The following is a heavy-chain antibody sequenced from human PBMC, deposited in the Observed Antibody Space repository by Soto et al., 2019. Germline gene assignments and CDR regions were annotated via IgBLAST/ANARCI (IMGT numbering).Heavy chain of an antibody. Sequence: GGSLRLSCAASGFTFSNFHMNWVRQAPEEGLEWVSSISRNGNYTYYIDSVKGRFTISRDNAENSVYLQMNSLRAEDTAVYYCARVFGVSSRPRGYYYYYMDVWGKGTTVTVSS. CDR3: ARVFGVSSRPRGYYYYYMDV. D-gene: IGHD3-3*01. CDR2: ISRNGNYT. CDR1: GFTFSNFH. J-gene: IGHJ6*03. V-gene: IGHV3-21*01.